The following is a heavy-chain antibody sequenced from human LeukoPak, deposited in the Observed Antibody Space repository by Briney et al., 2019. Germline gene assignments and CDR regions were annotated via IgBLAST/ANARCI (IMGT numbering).Heavy chain of an antibody. Sequence: SETLSLTCTVSGGSISSSNYYWGWIRQPPGKGLEWIGTIYYSGSSYYNPSLKSRVTISVDTSKNQFSLKLTSVTAADTAVYYCARHLFGSGYYPDYWGQGTLVTVSS. D-gene: IGHD3-3*01. CDR3: ARHLFGSGYYPDY. V-gene: IGHV4-39*01. CDR1: GGSISSSNYY. J-gene: IGHJ4*02. CDR2: IYYSGSS.